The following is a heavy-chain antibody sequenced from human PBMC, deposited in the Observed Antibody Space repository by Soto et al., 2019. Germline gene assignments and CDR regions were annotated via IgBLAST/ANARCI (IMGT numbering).Heavy chain of an antibody. CDR2: ISWNGGSV. V-gene: IGHV3-9*01. CDR3: TRGRAGSSPDY. D-gene: IGHD6-6*01. Sequence: EVQLVESGGGLVQSGRSLRLSCAASGFTFDDYAMHWVRQAPGKGLEWVSEISWNGGSVDYADSVRGRFTIFRDNAKNSLYLQMNSLRPEDTALYYCTRGRAGSSPDYWGQGTLVTVSS. CDR1: GFTFDDYA. J-gene: IGHJ4*02.